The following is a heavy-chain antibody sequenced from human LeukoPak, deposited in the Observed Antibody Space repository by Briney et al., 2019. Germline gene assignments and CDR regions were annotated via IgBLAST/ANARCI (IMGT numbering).Heavy chain of an antibody. CDR1: GYTFTSYG. CDR2: ISAYNGNT. Sequence: ASVKVSCKASGYTFTSYGISWVRQAPGQGLEWMGWISAYNGNTNYAQKLQGRVTITTDTSTSTAYMELRSLRSDDTAVYYCARNQLLLEWFDPWGQGTLVTVSS. CDR3: ARNQLLLEWFDP. J-gene: IGHJ5*02. V-gene: IGHV1-18*01. D-gene: IGHD2-2*01.